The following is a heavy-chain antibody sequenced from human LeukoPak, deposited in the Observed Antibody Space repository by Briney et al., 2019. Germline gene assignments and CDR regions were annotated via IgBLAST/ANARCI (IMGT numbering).Heavy chain of an antibody. V-gene: IGHV4-59*08. D-gene: IGHD3-10*01. Sequence: SETLSLTCSVPGGSIKSHYWNWIRLSPGKGLEWIGNIYYTGSTNYNPSLKSRVTISVDTSKSQFSLRVNSVTAADTAVYFCARRVTLVRGIYYSGMDVWGQGTTVTVSS. CDR3: ARRVTLVRGIYYSGMDV. CDR1: GGSIKSHY. CDR2: IYYTGST. J-gene: IGHJ6*02.